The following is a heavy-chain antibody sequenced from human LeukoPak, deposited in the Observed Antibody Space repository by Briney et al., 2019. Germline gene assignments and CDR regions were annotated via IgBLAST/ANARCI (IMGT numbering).Heavy chain of an antibody. Sequence: ASVKVSCKASGYTFTGYYMHWVRQAPGQGLEWMGWINPNSGGTNYAQKFQGRVTMTRDTSISTAYLQWSSLKASDTAMYYCARPNPGDDPPDFWGQGTLVTVSS. CDR2: INPNSGGT. V-gene: IGHV1-2*02. CDR3: ARPNPGDDPPDF. CDR1: GYTFTGYY. J-gene: IGHJ4*02. D-gene: IGHD4-17*01.